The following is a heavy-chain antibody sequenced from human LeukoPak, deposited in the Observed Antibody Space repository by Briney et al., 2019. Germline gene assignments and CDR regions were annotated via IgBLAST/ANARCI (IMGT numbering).Heavy chain of an antibody. J-gene: IGHJ5*02. CDR2: IIPIFGTA. D-gene: IGHD6-13*01. CDR3: ARVVLSWYLYLPWFDH. V-gene: IGHV1-69*13. CDR1: GGTFSSYA. Sequence: ASVKVSCKASGGTFSSYAISWVRQAPGQGLEWMGGIIPIFGTANYAQKFQGRVTITADESTSTAYMELSSLRSEDTAVYYCARVVLSWYLYLPWFDHWGQGTLVTVSS.